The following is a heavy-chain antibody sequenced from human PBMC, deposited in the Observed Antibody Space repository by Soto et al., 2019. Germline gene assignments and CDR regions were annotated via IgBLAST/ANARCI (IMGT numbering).Heavy chain of an antibody. CDR3: ARAGCSGGSCYMVGNNWFDP. V-gene: IGHV1-69*12. D-gene: IGHD2-15*01. CDR2: IIPIFGTA. Sequence: QVQLVQSGAEVKKPGSSVKVSCKASGGTFSSYAISWVRQAPGQGLEWMGRIIPIFGTANYAQKFQGRVTITADESTSTAYMELSSLRSEDTAVYYCARAGCSGGSCYMVGNNWFDPWGQGTLVTVSS. J-gene: IGHJ5*02. CDR1: GGTFSSYA.